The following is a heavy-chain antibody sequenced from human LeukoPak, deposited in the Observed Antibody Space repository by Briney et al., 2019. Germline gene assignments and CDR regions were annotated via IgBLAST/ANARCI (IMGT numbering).Heavy chain of an antibody. CDR3: ARGRNYYDSSGYPGPMYNWFDP. J-gene: IGHJ5*02. Sequence: ASVKVSCKASGGTFSSYAISWVRQAPGQGLEWMGGIIPIFGTANYAQKFQGRVTITADESTSTAYMELSSQRSEDTAVYYCARGRNYYDSSGYPGPMYNWFDPWGQGTLVTVSS. D-gene: IGHD3-22*01. CDR1: GGTFSSYA. CDR2: IIPIFGTA. V-gene: IGHV1-69*13.